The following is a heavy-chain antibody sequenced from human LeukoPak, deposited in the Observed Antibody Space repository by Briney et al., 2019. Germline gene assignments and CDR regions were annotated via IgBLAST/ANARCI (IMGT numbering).Heavy chain of an antibody. CDR2: INPNSGGT. D-gene: IGHD3-3*01. J-gene: IGHJ4*02. CDR3: ARDLEQYDFWSGYYPDY. CDR1: GYTFTGYY. V-gene: IGHV1-2*06. Sequence: ASVKVSCXASGYTFTGYYMHWVRQAPGQGLEWMGRINPNSGGTNYAQKFQGRVTMTRDTSISTAYMELSRLRSDDTAVYYCARDLEQYDFWSGYYPDYWGQGTLVTVSS.